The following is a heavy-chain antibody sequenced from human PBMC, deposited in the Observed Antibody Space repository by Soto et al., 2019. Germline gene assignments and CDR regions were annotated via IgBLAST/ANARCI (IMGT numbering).Heavy chain of an antibody. CDR1: GYTFTSYG. Sequence: QVQLVQSGAEVKKPGASVKVSCKASGYTFTSYGISWVRQAPGQGLEWMGWISAYNGNTNYVQKLQGRVTMTTDTSSSTADMELRSMRSDDTAVYYCAGDLLPVGHVGWFDPWGQGTLVTVSS. V-gene: IGHV1-18*04. CDR3: AGDLLPVGHVGWFDP. CDR2: ISAYNGNT. J-gene: IGHJ5*02. D-gene: IGHD2-15*01.